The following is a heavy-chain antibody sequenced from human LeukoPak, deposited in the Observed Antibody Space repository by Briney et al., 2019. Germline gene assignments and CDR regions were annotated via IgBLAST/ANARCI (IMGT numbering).Heavy chain of an antibody. Sequence: ETLSLTCTVSGGSISSYYWSWIRQPPGKGLEWVSAISASGGDTYYADSVKGRFTISRDNSKNTLHLHMSSLRAEDTAVYFCAKRPRDTSGYYLGAFDGWGQGTTVTVSS. CDR3: AKRPRDTSGYYLGAFDG. V-gene: IGHV3-23*01. D-gene: IGHD3-22*01. CDR2: ISASGGDT. CDR1: GGSISSYY. J-gene: IGHJ3*01.